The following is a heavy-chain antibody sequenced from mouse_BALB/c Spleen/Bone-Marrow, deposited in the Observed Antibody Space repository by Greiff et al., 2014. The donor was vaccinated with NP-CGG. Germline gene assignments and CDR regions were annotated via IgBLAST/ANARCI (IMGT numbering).Heavy chain of an antibody. Sequence: QVQLQQPGAELVRPGTSVKVSCKASGYAFTNYLIVWIKQRPGQGLEWIGVSNPGSGGTNYNEKFKGKATLTADKSSSTAYMQLSSLTSDDSAVYFCARETVRGFAYWGQGTLVTVSA. CDR1: GYAFTNYL. CDR3: ARETVRGFAY. J-gene: IGHJ3*01. V-gene: IGHV1-54*01. CDR2: SNPGSGGT. D-gene: IGHD3-2*01.